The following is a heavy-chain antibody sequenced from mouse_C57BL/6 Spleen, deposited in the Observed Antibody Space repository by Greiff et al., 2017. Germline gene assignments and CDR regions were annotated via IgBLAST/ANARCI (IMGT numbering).Heavy chain of an antibody. CDR2: IYPGSGST. CDR3: ARSETAQAWFAY. V-gene: IGHV1-55*01. Sequence: QVQLKESGAELVKPGASVKMSCKASGYTFTSYWITWVKQRPGQGLEWIGDIYPGSGSTNYNEKFKSKATLTVDTSSSTAYMQLSSLTSEDSAVYYCARSETAQAWFAYWGQGTLVTVSA. D-gene: IGHD3-2*02. J-gene: IGHJ3*01. CDR1: GYTFTSYW.